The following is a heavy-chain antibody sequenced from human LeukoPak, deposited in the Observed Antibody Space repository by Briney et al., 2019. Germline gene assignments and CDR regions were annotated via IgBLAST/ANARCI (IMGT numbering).Heavy chain of an antibody. D-gene: IGHD5-12*01. V-gene: IGHV3-23*01. CDR1: GFTFSSYA. J-gene: IGHJ4*02. CDR2: ISGSGGST. Sequence: RGSLRLSCAASGFTFSSYAMSWVRQAPGKGLEWVSAISGSGGSTYYADSVKGRFTISRDNSKNTLYLQMNSLRAEDTAVYYCAHVDIVAIPLGYWGQGTLVTVSS. CDR3: AHVDIVAIPLGY.